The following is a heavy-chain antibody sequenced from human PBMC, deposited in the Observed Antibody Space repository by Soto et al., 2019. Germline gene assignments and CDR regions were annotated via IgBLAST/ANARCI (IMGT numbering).Heavy chain of an antibody. CDR2: IKQDGSEK. CDR3: AKGGRYFDWFIVDY. CDR1: AFAFSSYW. V-gene: IGHV3-7*01. D-gene: IGHD3-9*01. J-gene: IGHJ4*02. Sequence: PGGSLRLSCAASAFAFSSYWMSWFRQAPGKGLEWVANIKQDGSEKYYADSVKGRFTISRDNSKNTLYLQMNSLRAEDTAVYYCAKGGRYFDWFIVDYWGQGTLVTVSS.